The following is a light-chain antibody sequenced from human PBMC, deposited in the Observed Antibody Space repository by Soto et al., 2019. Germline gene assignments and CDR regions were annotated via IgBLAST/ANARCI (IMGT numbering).Light chain of an antibody. J-gene: IGKJ1*01. CDR3: QQYNKWPRT. Sequence: IVVTQSPATLSVSPGERSTLSCRASQSVSINLAWYQQKPGQAPRLLISGASARATGIPARFSGSGSGTEFTLTISSLQSEDFAVYYCQQYNKWPRTFGQGTKVDIK. CDR1: QSVSIN. CDR2: GAS. V-gene: IGKV3-15*01.